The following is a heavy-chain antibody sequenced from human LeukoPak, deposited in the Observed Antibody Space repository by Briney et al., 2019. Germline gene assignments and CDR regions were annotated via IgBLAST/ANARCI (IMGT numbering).Heavy chain of an antibody. CDR2: INTDGRVT. CDR3: IRETHVGLHLEY. D-gene: IGHD3-10*02. J-gene: IGHJ4*02. Sequence: GGSLRLSCTASGFTFTTYWMHWVRQAPGKGLVWVARINTDGRVTTYAESVKGRFTVSRDNAENTLYLEMNNLRPEDTAVYYCIRETHVGLHLEYWVLGTLATVTS. V-gene: IGHV3-74*03. CDR1: GFTFTTYW.